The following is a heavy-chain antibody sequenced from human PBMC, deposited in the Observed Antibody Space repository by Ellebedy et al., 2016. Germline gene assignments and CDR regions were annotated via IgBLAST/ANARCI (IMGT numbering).Heavy chain of an antibody. CDR2: VKEDGSR. J-gene: IGHJ4*02. CDR3: AKDLPNWANDY. Sequence: GESLKISXVASGFTFNDYWMSWVRQAPGNGLEWMDSVKEDGSRVKGRFTISRDDAKNSVYLQMNSLRVDDTAVYYCAKDLPNWANDYWGQGVLVTVSS. CDR1: GFTFNDYW. D-gene: IGHD2-8*01. V-gene: IGHV3-7*01.